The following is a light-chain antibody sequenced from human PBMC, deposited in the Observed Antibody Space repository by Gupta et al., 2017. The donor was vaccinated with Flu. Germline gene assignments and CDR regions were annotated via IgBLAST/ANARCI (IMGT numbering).Light chain of an antibody. V-gene: IGKV1-12*01. Sequence: SSVSASVGDTVTITCRARKLISGWLAWYQQRPGKAPKLLIYAASTPYGGVPSRFRGGGAGTEFTLTISNRHPEDFATYFCQQGNSFPVFTFGPGTKVDI. CDR3: QQGNSFPVFT. CDR2: AAS. J-gene: IGKJ3*01. CDR1: KLISGW.